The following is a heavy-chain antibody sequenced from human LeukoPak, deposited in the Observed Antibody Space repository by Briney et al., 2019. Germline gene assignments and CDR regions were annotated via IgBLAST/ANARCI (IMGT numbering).Heavy chain of an antibody. D-gene: IGHD5-24*01. V-gene: IGHV4-34*01. J-gene: IGHJ5*02. CDR1: GGSFSGYY. CDR3: ARHPSGRMWLQQGGWFDP. Sequence: SETLSLTCAVYGGSFSGYYWSWIRQPPGKGLEWIGEINHSGSTNYNPSLKSRVTISVDTSKNQFSLKLSSVTAADTAVYYCARHPSGRMWLQQGGWFDPWGQGTLVTVSS. CDR2: INHSGST.